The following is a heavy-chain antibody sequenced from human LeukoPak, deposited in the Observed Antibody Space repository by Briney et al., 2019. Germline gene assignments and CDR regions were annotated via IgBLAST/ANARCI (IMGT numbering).Heavy chain of an antibody. D-gene: IGHD3-3*01. CDR2: IRYDGSIK. CDR3: AKDRIFWSGYANIGDFDY. CDR1: GFTFRNYG. Sequence: GGSLRLSCAASGFTFRNYGMHWVRLAPGKGLEWVAFIRYDGSIKYYVDSVKGRFTVSRDNSKNTLYLQMNSLRAEDTAVYYCAKDRIFWSGYANIGDFDYWGQGTLVTVSS. J-gene: IGHJ4*02. V-gene: IGHV3-30*02.